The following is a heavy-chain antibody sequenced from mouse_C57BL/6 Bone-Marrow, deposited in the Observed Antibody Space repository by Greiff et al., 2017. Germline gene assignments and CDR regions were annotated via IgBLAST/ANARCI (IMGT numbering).Heavy chain of an antibody. D-gene: IGHD1-1*01. Sequence: QVQLQQSGAELVRPGASVTLSCKASGYTFTDYEMHWVKQTPVHGLEWIGAIDPATGGTAYNQKFKGKAILTADKSSSTAYMELRSLTSEDSAVYYCTRAHDYGSSYDYWGQGTTLTVSS. V-gene: IGHV1-15*01. CDR2: IDPATGGT. CDR1: GYTFTDYE. CDR3: TRAHDYGSSYDY. J-gene: IGHJ2*01.